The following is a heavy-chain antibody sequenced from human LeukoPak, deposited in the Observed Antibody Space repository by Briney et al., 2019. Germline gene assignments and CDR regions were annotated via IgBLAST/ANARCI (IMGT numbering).Heavy chain of an antibody. CDR1: GGSFSGYY. Sequence: SETLPLTCAVYGGSFSGYYWSWIRQPPGKGLEWIGEINHSGSTNYNPSLKSRVTISVDTSKNQFSLKLSSVTAADTAVYYCARVGEYCSSTSCYYIFDYWGQGTLVTVSS. CDR2: INHSGST. CDR3: ARVGEYCSSTSCYYIFDY. V-gene: IGHV4-34*01. J-gene: IGHJ4*02. D-gene: IGHD2-2*01.